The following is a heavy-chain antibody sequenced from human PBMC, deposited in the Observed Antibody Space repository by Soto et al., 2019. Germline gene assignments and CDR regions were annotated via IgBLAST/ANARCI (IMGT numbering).Heavy chain of an antibody. CDR2: IYYNGNT. CDR1: GGSISSYY. D-gene: IGHD7-27*01. Sequence: SETLSLTCTVSGGSISSYYWSWIRQPPGKGLEWFGYIYYNGNTNYNPSLKSRVTMSVDTSKNQFSLKLSSVTAADTAVYYCARSNWYSEYWGQGTLVTVSS. V-gene: IGHV4-59*01. CDR3: ARSNWYSEY. J-gene: IGHJ4*02.